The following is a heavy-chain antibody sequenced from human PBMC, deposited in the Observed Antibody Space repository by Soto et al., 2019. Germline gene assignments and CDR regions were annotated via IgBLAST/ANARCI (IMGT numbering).Heavy chain of an antibody. CDR1: GGTFINYA. Sequence: SVKVSCEASGGTFINYAISWVRQAPGQGLEWMGGIIPIFGTANYAQKFQGRVTITADESTRTAYMELSSLRSEDTAMYYCASAFIAAAGINYYYYGMDGWGQGITVTVSS. CDR3: ASAFIAAAGINYYYYGMDG. V-gene: IGHV1-69*13. D-gene: IGHD6-13*01. CDR2: IIPIFGTA. J-gene: IGHJ6*02.